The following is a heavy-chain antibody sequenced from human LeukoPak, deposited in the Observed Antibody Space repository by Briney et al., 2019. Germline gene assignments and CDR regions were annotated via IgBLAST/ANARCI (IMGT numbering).Heavy chain of an antibody. D-gene: IGHD6-13*01. CDR2: IYYTGSS. CDR3: ARGPYSSSWYPYYYYYYGMDV. V-gene: IGHV4-39*01. CDR1: GGSISSSSYY. Sequence: SETLSLTCTVSGGSISSSSYYWDLIRQPPGKGLEWIGSIYYTGSSYYNPSLKSRVTISVDTSKNQFSLKLTSATAADTAVYYCARGPYSSSWYPYYYYYYGMDVWGQGTTVTVSS. J-gene: IGHJ6*02.